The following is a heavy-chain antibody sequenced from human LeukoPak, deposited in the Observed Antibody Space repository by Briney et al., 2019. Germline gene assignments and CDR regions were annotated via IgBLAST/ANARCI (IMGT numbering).Heavy chain of an antibody. D-gene: IGHD3-9*01. V-gene: IGHV4-34*01. CDR3: ARDPTYYDILTGHRLYYYGMDV. J-gene: IGHJ6*04. CDR2: ISHSGST. Sequence: PSETLSFTCAVYGGSFSGYYWSWLRQPPGKGLEGIGEISHSGSTNYNPSLKSRVIISVDTSKNQFSLKLSSVTAADTAVYYCARDPTYYDILTGHRLYYYGMDVRGKGTTVTASS. CDR1: GGSFSGYY.